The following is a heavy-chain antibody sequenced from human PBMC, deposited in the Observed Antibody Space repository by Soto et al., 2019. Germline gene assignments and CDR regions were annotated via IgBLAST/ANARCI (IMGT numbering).Heavy chain of an antibody. CDR2: IDPSDSYT. V-gene: IGHV5-10-1*01. CDR1: GYSFTSYW. J-gene: IGHJ6*02. D-gene: IGHD2-15*01. Sequence: XESLKISWKCSGYSFTSYWISLVLQMPGKGLEWMGRIDPSDSYTNYSPSFQGHVTISADKSISTAYLQWSSLKASDTAMYYCARRAIYCSGGSCHNYYYYGMDVWGQGTTVTVSS. CDR3: ARRAIYCSGGSCHNYYYYGMDV.